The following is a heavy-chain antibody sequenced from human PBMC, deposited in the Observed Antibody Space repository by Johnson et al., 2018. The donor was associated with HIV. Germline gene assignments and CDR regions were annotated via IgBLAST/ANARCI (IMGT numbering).Heavy chain of an antibody. J-gene: IGHJ3*02. Sequence: VQLVESGGGLVQPGGSLRLSCAEYGFTVSSSSMSWVRQAPGKGLEWVSVIYSRGGSYYVDSVRGRFTISRDNSKRKLYLQMDRLTAEDTAVYYCATYNFWSSYAVDIWGQGTTVTVSS. D-gene: IGHD3-3*01. CDR3: ATYNFWSSYAVDI. CDR2: IYSRGGS. CDR1: GFTVSSSS. V-gene: IGHV3-66*01.